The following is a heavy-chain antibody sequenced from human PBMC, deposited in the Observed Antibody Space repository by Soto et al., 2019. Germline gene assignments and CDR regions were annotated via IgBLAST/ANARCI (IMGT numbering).Heavy chain of an antibody. J-gene: IGHJ5*02. CDR2: ISSSSSYI. D-gene: IGHD3-10*01. Sequence: EVQLVESGGGLVKPGGSLRLSCAASGFTFSSYSMNWVRQAPGKGLEWVSSISSSSSYIYYADSVKGRFTISRDNAKNSLYSQMNSLRADDTAVYYCARSGDRILFLWFGEKDLSWFDPWGQGTLVTVSS. CDR1: GFTFSSYS. CDR3: ARSGDRILFLWFGEKDLSWFDP. V-gene: IGHV3-21*01.